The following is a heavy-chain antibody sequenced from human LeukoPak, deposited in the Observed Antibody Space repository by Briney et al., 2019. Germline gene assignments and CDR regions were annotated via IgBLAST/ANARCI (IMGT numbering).Heavy chain of an antibody. V-gene: IGHV3-15*01. J-gene: IGHJ4*02. Sequence: PGGSLRLSCAASGFNFAYAWMNWVRQAPGKGLEWVGRIKRIIDGGTTDYAAPVKGRFTVSRDDSINTLYLQMSSLKTEDTAVYYCAAQGGSGDLRYWGQGTLVTVSS. CDR2: IKRIIDGGTT. D-gene: IGHD4-17*01. CDR3: AAQGGSGDLRY. CDR1: GFNFAYAW.